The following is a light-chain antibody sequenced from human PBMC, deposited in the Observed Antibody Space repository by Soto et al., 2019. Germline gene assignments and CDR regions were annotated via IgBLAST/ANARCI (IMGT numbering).Light chain of an antibody. CDR3: NSYAGAGSNKWV. Sequence: QSVLTQPPSASGSPGQSVTISCTGTSSDVRAYNYVSWYQQHPGKAPKLIIYEVTRRPSGVPDRFSGSKSGNTASLTVSGLQAEDEADYFCNSYAGAGSNKWVFGGGTKLTVL. V-gene: IGLV2-8*01. CDR1: SSDVRAYNY. CDR2: EVT. J-gene: IGLJ3*02.